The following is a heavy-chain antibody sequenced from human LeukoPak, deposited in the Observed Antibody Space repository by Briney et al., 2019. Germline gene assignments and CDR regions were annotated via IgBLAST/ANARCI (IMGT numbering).Heavy chain of an antibody. Sequence: ASVKVSCKVSGYTLTELSMHWVRQAPGKGLEWMGGFDPEDGETIYAQKFQGRVTMTEDTSTDTAYMELSSLRSEDTAVYYCATEVYGSGSYCYFDYWGQGTLVTVSS. CDR2: FDPEDGET. V-gene: IGHV1-24*01. J-gene: IGHJ4*02. D-gene: IGHD3-10*01. CDR1: GYTLTELS. CDR3: ATEVYGSGSYCYFDY.